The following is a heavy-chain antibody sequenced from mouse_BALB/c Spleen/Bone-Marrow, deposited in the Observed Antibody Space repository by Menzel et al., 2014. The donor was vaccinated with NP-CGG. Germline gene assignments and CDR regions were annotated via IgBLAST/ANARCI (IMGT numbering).Heavy chain of an antibody. D-gene: IGHD1-3*01. V-gene: IGHV1-14*01. CDR1: GSPFTSYV. Sequence: VQLQQSGPALVKPVASLTLSYPASGSPFTSYVMHWVTPQPGQGLEWLGYINPYNDGTKYNEKFKGKAPLTSDKSSSTAYVVLSSLNAEDSAVYYCARLDHKDEGYWGQGTTLTVAS. J-gene: IGHJ2*01. CDR2: INPYNDGT. CDR3: ARLDHKDEGY.